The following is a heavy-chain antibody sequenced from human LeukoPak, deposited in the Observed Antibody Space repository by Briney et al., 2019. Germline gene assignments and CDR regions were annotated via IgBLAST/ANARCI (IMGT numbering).Heavy chain of an antibody. J-gene: IGHJ5*02. Sequence: APVKLSCKPSGPTFTAYYMHWLRQAPGQRLGCRGWFSPNRGGTNYAQKFQGRVTMTRDTAISTTNMELSRLRSDDTAVYHCAKEGPGGNSWFDPGGQGTRVTVS. CDR2: FSPNRGGT. CDR3: AKEGPGGNSWFDP. V-gene: IGHV1-2*02. CDR1: GPTFTAYY. D-gene: IGHD4-23*01.